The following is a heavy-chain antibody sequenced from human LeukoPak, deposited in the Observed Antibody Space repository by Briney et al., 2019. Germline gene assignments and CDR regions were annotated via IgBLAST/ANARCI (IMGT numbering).Heavy chain of an antibody. CDR1: GYTFTSYD. CDR3: ARDPGILVRGSRRGYDGNYYHMDV. J-gene: IGHJ6*03. Sequence: GASVKVSCKASGYTFTSYDINWVRQATGQGLEWMGWMNPNSGNTGYAQKFQGRVTITRNTSISTAYMELSSLRSEDTAVYYCARDPGILVRGSRRGYDGNYYHMDVWGKGTMVTITS. CDR2: MNPNSGNT. D-gene: IGHD3-10*01. V-gene: IGHV1-8*03.